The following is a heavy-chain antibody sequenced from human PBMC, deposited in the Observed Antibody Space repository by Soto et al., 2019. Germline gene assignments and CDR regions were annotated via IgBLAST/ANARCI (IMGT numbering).Heavy chain of an antibody. V-gene: IGHV1-18*01. Sequence: GASVKVSCKASGYTFTSYGISWVRQAPGQGLEWMGWISAYNGNTNYAQKLQGRVTMTTDTSTSTAYMELRSLRSDDTAVYYCARDPTIRKDSLSRSHRSGWFDPWGQGTLVTVSS. CDR3: ARDPTIRKDSLSRSHRSGWFDP. CDR1: GYTFTSYG. D-gene: IGHD2-15*01. CDR2: ISAYNGNT. J-gene: IGHJ5*02.